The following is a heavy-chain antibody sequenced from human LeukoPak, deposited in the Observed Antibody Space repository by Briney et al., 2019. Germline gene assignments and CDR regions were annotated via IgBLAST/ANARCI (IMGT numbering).Heavy chain of an antibody. CDR3: ARGRSTSRY. CDR2: IYYSGST. D-gene: IGHD6-6*01. J-gene: IGHJ4*02. Sequence: SETLALTCTVSGDSIRSYYWSWIRQPPGKGLEWIGYIYYSGSTNYNPSLKSRVTISVDTSKNQSSLKLSSVTAADTAVYYCARGRSTSRYWGQGTLVTVSS. V-gene: IGHV4-59*01. CDR1: GDSIRSYY.